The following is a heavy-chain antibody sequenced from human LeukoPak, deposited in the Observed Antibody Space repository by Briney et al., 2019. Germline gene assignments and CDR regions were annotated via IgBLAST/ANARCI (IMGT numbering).Heavy chain of an antibody. J-gene: IGHJ3*01. V-gene: IGHV3-66*01. D-gene: IGHD5-12*01. Sequence: PGGSLRLSCAASGFSLSSNYMSWVRQAPGKGLEWVSIIYAGGDTYYADSVQGRFTLSRDNSKNTLYLQMNSLRAEDTAVYFCARDYSGYEKGFDVWGQGTLATVSS. CDR1: GFSLSSNY. CDR3: ARDYSGYEKGFDV. CDR2: IYAGGDT.